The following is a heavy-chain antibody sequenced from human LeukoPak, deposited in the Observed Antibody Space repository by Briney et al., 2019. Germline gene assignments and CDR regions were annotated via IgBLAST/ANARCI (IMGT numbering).Heavy chain of an antibody. Sequence: GASVKVSCKASGGTFSSYAISWVRQAPGQGLEWMGRIIPIFGIANYAQKFQGRVTITADKSTSTAYMELSSLRSEDTAVYYCARDYSGYASVYWGQGTLVTVSS. CDR2: IIPIFGIA. V-gene: IGHV1-69*04. CDR1: GGTFSSYA. CDR3: ARDYSGYASVY. J-gene: IGHJ4*02. D-gene: IGHD5-12*01.